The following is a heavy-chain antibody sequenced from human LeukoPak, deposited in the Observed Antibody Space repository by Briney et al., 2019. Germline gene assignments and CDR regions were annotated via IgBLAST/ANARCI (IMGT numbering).Heavy chain of an antibody. CDR1: GYTFTTYA. V-gene: IGHV7-4-1*02. Sequence: ASVKVSCKASGYTFTTYAMSWVRQAPGQGLEWMGWINTKTGNPTYAQGFTGRFVFSLDTSVSTAYLQISSLKAEDTAVYYCARESEYYYDSSTYSGDDYWGQGTLVTVSS. CDR3: ARESEYYYDSSTYSGDDY. CDR2: INTKTGNP. D-gene: IGHD3-22*01. J-gene: IGHJ4*02.